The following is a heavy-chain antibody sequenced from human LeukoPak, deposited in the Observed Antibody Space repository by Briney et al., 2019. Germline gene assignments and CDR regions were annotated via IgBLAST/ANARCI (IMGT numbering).Heavy chain of an antibody. V-gene: IGHV3-21*01. J-gene: IGHJ4*02. D-gene: IGHD3-10*01. Sequence: GGSLRLSCAASGFTFSSYAMNWVRQAPGKGLEWVSSISSSSSYIYYADSVKGRFTISRDNAKNSLYLQMNSLRAEDTAVYYCAKDRGSRGDGDYADYWGQGTLVTVSS. CDR3: AKDRGSRGDGDYADY. CDR2: ISSSSSYI. CDR1: GFTFSSYA.